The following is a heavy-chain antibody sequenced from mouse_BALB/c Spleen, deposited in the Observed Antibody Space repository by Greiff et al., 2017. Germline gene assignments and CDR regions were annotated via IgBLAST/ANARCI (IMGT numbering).Heavy chain of an antibody. Sequence: VKLQESGAELMKPGASVKISCKATGYTFSSYWIEWVKQRPGHGLEWIGEILPGSGSTNYNEKFKGKATFTADTSSNTAYMQLSSLTSEDSAVYYCARRSGNYLFDYWGQGTTLTVSS. CDR2: ILPGSGST. CDR1: GYTFSSYW. D-gene: IGHD2-1*01. J-gene: IGHJ2*01. V-gene: IGHV1-9*01. CDR3: ARRSGNYLFDY.